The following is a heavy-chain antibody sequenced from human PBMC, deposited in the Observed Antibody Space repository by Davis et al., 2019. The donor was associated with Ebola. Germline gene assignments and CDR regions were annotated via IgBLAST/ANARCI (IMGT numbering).Heavy chain of an antibody. CDR3: ARGGGSDFWSGFEALDV. J-gene: IGHJ3*01. CDR1: SGHLSGYY. V-gene: IGHV4-34*01. CDR2: INHSGNT. Sequence: MPSETLSLTCVVSSGHLSGYYWSWIRQAPGKGLEWIGEINHSGNTNHNPSLKSRVTISVETSQQISLKLTSVTAVDTAVYYCARGGGSDFWSGFEALDVWGQGTMVSVPS. D-gene: IGHD3-3*01.